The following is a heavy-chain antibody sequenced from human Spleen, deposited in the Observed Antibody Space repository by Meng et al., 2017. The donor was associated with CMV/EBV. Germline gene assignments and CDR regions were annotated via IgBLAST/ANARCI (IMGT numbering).Heavy chain of an antibody. Sequence: GESLKISCAVSGLTFSTDVLGWVRQAPGKGLEWVANIKQDGSEKYYVDSVKGRFTISRDNAKNSLYLQMNSLRAEDTAVYYCARGGQLWLGGGDYWGQGTLVTVSS. J-gene: IGHJ4*02. CDR1: GLTFSTDV. CDR3: ARGGQLWLGGGDY. CDR2: IKQDGSEK. V-gene: IGHV3-7*01. D-gene: IGHD3-10*01.